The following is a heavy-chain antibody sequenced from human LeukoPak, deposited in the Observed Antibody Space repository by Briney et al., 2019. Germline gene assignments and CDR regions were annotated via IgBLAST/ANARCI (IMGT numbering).Heavy chain of an antibody. D-gene: IGHD6-19*01. CDR3: ARVFDSSGWYCWFDP. V-gene: IGHV1-69*02. CDR1: GGTFSSYT. J-gene: IGHJ5*02. CDR2: IIPILGIA. Sequence: SVKVSCKASGGTFSSYTISWVRQAPGQGLEWMGRIIPILGIANYAQKFQGRVTITADKSTSTAYMELSSLRSEDTAVYYCARVFDSSGWYCWFDPWGQGTLVTVSS.